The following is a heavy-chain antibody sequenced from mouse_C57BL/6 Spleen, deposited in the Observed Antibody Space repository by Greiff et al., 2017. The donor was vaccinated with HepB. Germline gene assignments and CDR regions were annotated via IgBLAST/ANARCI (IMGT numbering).Heavy chain of an antibody. CDR2: IHPNSGST. CDR1: GYTFTSYW. D-gene: IGHD2-4*01. Sequence: QVQLQQPGAELVKPGASVKLSCKASGYTFTSYWMHWVKQRPGQGLEWIGMIHPNSGSTNYNEKFKSKATLTVDKSSSTAYMQLSSLTSEDSAVYYCARNHYDYGGSHYYAMDYWGQGTSVTVSS. CDR3: ARNHYDYGGSHYYAMDY. V-gene: IGHV1-64*01. J-gene: IGHJ4*01.